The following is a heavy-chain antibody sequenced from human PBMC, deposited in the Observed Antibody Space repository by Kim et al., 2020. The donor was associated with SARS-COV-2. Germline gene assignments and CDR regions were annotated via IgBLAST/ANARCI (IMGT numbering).Heavy chain of an antibody. CDR2: INHSGST. V-gene: IGHV4-34*01. D-gene: IGHD6-13*01. CDR1: GGSFSGYY. CDR3: ARESIAAAHSIDP. Sequence: SETLSLTCAVYGGSFSGYYWSWIRQPPGKGLEWIGEINHSGSTNYNPSLKSRVTISVDTSKNQFSLKLSSVTAADTAVYYCARESIAAAHSIDPWGQGTLVTVSS. J-gene: IGHJ5*02.